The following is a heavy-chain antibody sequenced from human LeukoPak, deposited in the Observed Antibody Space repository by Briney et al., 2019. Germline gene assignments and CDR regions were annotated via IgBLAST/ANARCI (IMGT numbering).Heavy chain of an antibody. CDR1: GFTFSNYA. V-gene: IGHV3-20*04. CDR3: ARALDYYGSGSYVCWFDP. CDR2: INWNGGST. Sequence: GGSLRLSCAASGFTFSNYAVSWVRQAPGKGLEWVSGINWNGGSTGYADSVKGRFTISRDNAKNSLYLQMNSLRAEDTALYYCARALDYYGSGSYVCWFDPWGQGTLVTVSS. J-gene: IGHJ5*02. D-gene: IGHD3-10*01.